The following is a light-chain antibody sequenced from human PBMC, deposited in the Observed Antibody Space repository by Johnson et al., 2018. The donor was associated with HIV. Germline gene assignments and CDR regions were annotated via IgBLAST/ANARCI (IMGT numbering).Light chain of an antibody. Sequence: QPVLTQPPSVSAAPGQTVTISCSGSSSNVGSSFVSWYRQVPGTAPKLLIYDNNKRPSGIPGRFSGSKSGPSATLGITGLQTGVEAYYYCGTWDSSLSVYVFGTGTKVTVL. CDR2: DNN. J-gene: IGLJ1*01. CDR1: SSNVGSSF. V-gene: IGLV1-51*01. CDR3: GTWDSSLSVYV.